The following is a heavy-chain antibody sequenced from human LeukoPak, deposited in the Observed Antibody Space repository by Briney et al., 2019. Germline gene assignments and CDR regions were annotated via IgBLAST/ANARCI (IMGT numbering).Heavy chain of an antibody. CDR1: GFSLSTSGVG. V-gene: IGHV2-5*02. CDR3: AHRPTEHPHSNYVWFDP. D-gene: IGHD4-11*01. Sequence: SGPTLVKPTQTLTLTCTFSGFSLSTSGVGVGWIRQPPGKALEWLALIYWDDDKRYSPSLKSRLTITKDTSKNQVVLTMTNMDPVDTATYYCAHRPTEHPHSNYVWFDPWGQGTLVTVSS. CDR2: IYWDDDK. J-gene: IGHJ5*02.